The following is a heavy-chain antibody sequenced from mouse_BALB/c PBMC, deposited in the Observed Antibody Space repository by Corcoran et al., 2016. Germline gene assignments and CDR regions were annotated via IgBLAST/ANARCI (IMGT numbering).Heavy chain of an antibody. V-gene: IGHV3-6*02. CDR2: ISYDGSN. CDR1: GYSITSGYY. Sequence: DVQLQESGPGLVKPSQSLSLTCSVTGYSITSGYYWNWIRQFPGNKLEWMGYISYDGSNNYNPSLKNRISITRDTSKNQFFLKLNSVTTEDTATYYCARFGTTATGFFDYWGQGTTLTVSS. D-gene: IGHD1-2*01. J-gene: IGHJ2*01. CDR3: ARFGTTATGFFDY.